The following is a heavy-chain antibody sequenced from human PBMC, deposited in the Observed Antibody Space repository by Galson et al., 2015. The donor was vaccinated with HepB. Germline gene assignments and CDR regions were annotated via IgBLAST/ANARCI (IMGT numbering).Heavy chain of an antibody. D-gene: IGHD2-2*01. CDR3: ARGGCSSTSCYPSYYYYYGMDV. Sequence: SLRLSCATSGFTFSAFGMHWVRQAPGKGLEWVSFIHYDGSNRYYADSVKDRFTISRDNSKNTVYLQMNSLRDEDTAVYYCARGGCSSTSCYPSYYYYYGMDVWGQGTTVTVSS. CDR1: GFTFSAFG. CDR2: IHYDGSNR. V-gene: IGHV3-30*02. J-gene: IGHJ6*02.